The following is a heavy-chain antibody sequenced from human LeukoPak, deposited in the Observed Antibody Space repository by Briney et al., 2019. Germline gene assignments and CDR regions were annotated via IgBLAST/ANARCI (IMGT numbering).Heavy chain of an antibody. Sequence: GGSLRLSCAASGFTFTDYSINWVRQAPGKGLEWVSSISVVSTYKNYADSVKGRFTISRDNAKNLLFLQMSSLRAEDTAVYYCARDGSGFYHYHYMDVWGKGTTVTVSS. J-gene: IGHJ6*03. D-gene: IGHD6-25*01. CDR3: ARDGSGFYHYHYMDV. CDR1: GFTFTDYS. CDR2: ISVVSTYK. V-gene: IGHV3-21*06.